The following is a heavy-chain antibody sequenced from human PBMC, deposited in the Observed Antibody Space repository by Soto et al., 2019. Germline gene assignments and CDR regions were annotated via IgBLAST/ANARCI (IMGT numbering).Heavy chain of an antibody. CDR3: ARGIPAAIHYYYYGMDV. J-gene: IGHJ6*02. Sequence: ASVKVSCKASGYTFTSYDINWVRQAPGQGLEWMGWITTDKGKTTYAQKFQGRVTMTTDTSTSSAYMELRSLRSDDTSVYYCARGIPAAIHYYYYGMDVWGQGTTVTVSS. D-gene: IGHD2-2*02. CDR1: GYTFTSYD. V-gene: IGHV1-18*01. CDR2: ITTDKGKT.